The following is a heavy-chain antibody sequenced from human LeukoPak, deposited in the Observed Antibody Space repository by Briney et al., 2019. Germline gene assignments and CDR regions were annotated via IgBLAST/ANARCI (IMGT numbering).Heavy chain of an antibody. CDR3: ARGEGYSYGYDYYYYYYMDV. D-gene: IGHD5-18*01. CDR1: GGSISSSSYY. Sequence: PSETLSLTCTVSGGSISSSSYYWGWTRQPPGKGLEWIGEINHSGSTNYNPSLKSRVTISVDTSKNQFSLKLSSVTAADTAVYYCARGEGYSYGYDYYYYYYMDVWGKGTTVTVSS. J-gene: IGHJ6*03. V-gene: IGHV4-39*07. CDR2: INHSGST.